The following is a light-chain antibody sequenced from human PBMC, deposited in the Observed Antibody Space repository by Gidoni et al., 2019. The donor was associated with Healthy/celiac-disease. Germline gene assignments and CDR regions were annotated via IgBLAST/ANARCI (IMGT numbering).Light chain of an antibody. CDR1: QSVSANT. Sequence: ELVFTQSTAPLSLSPGERATLSCRASQSVSANTLVWYQHKPAQPPRFLLYGASNRATGAPGRCSGSGSGTDFTLTISSMEPEDFGVYYCQQYGGSPPVTFGQGTRLEIK. CDR3: QQYGGSPPVT. CDR2: GAS. J-gene: IGKJ5*01. V-gene: IGKV3-20*01.